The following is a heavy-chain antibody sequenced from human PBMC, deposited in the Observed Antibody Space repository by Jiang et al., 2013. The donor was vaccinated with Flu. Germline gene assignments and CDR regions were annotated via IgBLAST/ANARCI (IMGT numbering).Heavy chain of an antibody. V-gene: IGHV4-59*01. D-gene: IGHD3-3*01. Sequence: GLVKPSETLSLTCTVSGGSISSYYWSWIRQPPGKGLEWIGYIYYSGSTNYNPSLKSRVTISVDTSKNQFSLKLSSVTAADTAVYYCARGYYDFWSGYYYYYGMDVWGQGTTVTVSS. CDR1: GGSISSYY. CDR2: IYYSGST. CDR3: ARGYYDFWSGYYYYYGMDV. J-gene: IGHJ6*02.